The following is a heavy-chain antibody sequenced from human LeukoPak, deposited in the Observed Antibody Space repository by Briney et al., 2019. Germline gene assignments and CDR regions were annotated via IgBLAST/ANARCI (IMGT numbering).Heavy chain of an antibody. CDR1: GGSISSSSYY. J-gene: IGHJ4*02. CDR2: IYYSGST. CDR3: AGLGRSRLLHSGAGN. D-gene: IGHD3-22*01. V-gene: IGHV4-39*07. Sequence: SETLSLTCTVSGGSISSSSYYWGWIRQPPGKGLEWIGSIYYSGSTYYNPSLKSRVTISVDTSKNQFSLKLSSVTAADTAVYYCAGLGRSRLLHSGAGNWGQGTLVTVSS.